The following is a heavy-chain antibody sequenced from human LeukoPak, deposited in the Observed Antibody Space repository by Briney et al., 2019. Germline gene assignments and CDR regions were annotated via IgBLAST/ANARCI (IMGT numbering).Heavy chain of an antibody. V-gene: IGHV3-30*18. J-gene: IGHJ6*03. CDR1: GFTFSSYG. Sequence: PGGSLRLSCAASGFTFSSYGMHWVRQAPGKGLEWVAVISYDGSNKYYADSVKGRFTISRDNSKNTLYLQMNSLRPEDTAVYYCAKGDSRDWYYYYMDVWGKGTTVTVSS. CDR2: ISYDGSNK. D-gene: IGHD3-22*01. CDR3: AKGDSRDWYYYYMDV.